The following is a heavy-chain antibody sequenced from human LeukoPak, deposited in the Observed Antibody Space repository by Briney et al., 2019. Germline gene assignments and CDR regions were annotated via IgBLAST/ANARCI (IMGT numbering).Heavy chain of an antibody. CDR2: IYTSGST. CDR3: ARDPGYSYAFDY. J-gene: IGHJ4*02. CDR1: GGSISSYY. D-gene: IGHD5-18*01. Sequence: SETLSLTCTVSGGSISSYYWSWIRQPAGKGLEWFGRIYTSGSTNYNPSLKSRVTISVDKSKNQFSLKLSSVTAADTAVYYCARDPGYSYAFDYWGQGTLVTVSS. V-gene: IGHV4-4*07.